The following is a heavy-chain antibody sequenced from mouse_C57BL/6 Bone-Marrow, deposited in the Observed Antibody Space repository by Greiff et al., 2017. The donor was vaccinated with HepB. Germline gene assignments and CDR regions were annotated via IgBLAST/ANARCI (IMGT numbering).Heavy chain of an antibody. Sequence: EVKLVESGPVLVKPGASVKMSCKASGYTFTDYYMNWVKQSHGKSLEWIGVINPYNGGTSYNQKFKGKATLTVDKSSSTAYMELNSLTSEDSAVYYCARHYYGSSIWYFDVWGTGTTVTVSS. V-gene: IGHV1-19*01. CDR2: INPYNGGT. CDR1: GYTFTDYY. D-gene: IGHD1-1*01. CDR3: ARHYYGSSIWYFDV. J-gene: IGHJ1*03.